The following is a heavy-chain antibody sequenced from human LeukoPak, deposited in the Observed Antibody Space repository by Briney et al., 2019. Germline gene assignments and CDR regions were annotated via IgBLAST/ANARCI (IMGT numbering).Heavy chain of an antibody. Sequence: GGSLRLSCSASGFTFSRFAMTWVRHLPGKGLEWVSTISGNGLQTFYADSVKGRFSVSRDNSKNIVYLQMDSLRADDSALYYCAKLGVRSSAGEDYWGQGTRVTVSS. J-gene: IGHJ4*02. D-gene: IGHD3-10*01. CDR3: AKLGVRSSAGEDY. V-gene: IGHV3-23*01. CDR2: ISGNGLQT. CDR1: GFTFSRFA.